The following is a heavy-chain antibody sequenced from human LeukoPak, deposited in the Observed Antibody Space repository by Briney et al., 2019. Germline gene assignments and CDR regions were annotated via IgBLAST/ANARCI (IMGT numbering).Heavy chain of an antibody. D-gene: IGHD3-22*01. CDR3: ARGGPDSSGYAWFDP. CDR1: GGSINSGGNH. V-gene: IGHV4-31*03. Sequence: PSETLSLTCTVSGGSINSGGNHWTWIRQHPEKGLEWIGYIHYRGSTNYNPSLESRVSISVDMSEKSFSLKLTSVTAADTAVYYCARGGPDSSGYAWFDPWGQGTLVTVSS. CDR2: IHYRGST. J-gene: IGHJ5*02.